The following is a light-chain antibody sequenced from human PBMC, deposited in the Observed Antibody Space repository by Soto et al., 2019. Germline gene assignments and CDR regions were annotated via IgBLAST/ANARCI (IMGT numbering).Light chain of an antibody. J-gene: IGLJ3*02. Sequence: QSVLTQPPSVSAAPGQTVTISCSGSSSNIANNYVSWYQQLPGTAPKLLIYDNNKRPSGIPDRFSGSKSGTSATLGITGLQTGDEADYYCGTWDFSLSGVVFGGGTKLTVL. CDR1: SSNIANNY. V-gene: IGLV1-51*01. CDR3: GTWDFSLSGVV. CDR2: DNN.